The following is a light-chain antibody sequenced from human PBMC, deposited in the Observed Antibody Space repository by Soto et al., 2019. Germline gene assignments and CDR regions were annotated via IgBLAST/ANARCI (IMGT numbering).Light chain of an antibody. CDR2: TAS. V-gene: IGKV1-39*01. CDR1: QSINNY. J-gene: IGKJ4*01. CDR3: QQTFGLQLT. Sequence: DIQMTQSPSSLSASVGERVTITCRARQSINNYLNWYQQKPGQAPNLVIYTASLLQSGVPSRFSGSGSGTDFTLTSTGLQPEDCATYFCQQTFGLQLTFGGGTTVAIK.